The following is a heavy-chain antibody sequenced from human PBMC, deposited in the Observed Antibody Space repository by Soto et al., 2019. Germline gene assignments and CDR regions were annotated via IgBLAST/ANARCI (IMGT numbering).Heavy chain of an antibody. CDR1: GFTVSSNY. CDR2: IYSGGST. CDR3: ASLHCSGGSCPDY. Sequence: EVQLVESGGGLVQPGGSLRLSCAASGFTVSSNYMSWVRKAPGKGLEWVSVIYSGGSTYYADSVKGRFTISRDNSKNTLYLQMNSLRAEDTAVYYCASLHCSGGSCPDYWGQGTLVTVSS. V-gene: IGHV3-66*01. J-gene: IGHJ4*02. D-gene: IGHD2-15*01.